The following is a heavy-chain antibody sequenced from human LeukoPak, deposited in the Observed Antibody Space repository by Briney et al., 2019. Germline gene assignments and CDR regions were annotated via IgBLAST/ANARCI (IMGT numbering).Heavy chain of an antibody. J-gene: IGHJ4*02. D-gene: IGHD3-10*01. CDR3: AREQRCGSGSYYSVY. CDR1: GGSISSYY. V-gene: IGHV4-4*07. CDR2: IYTSGST. Sequence: SETLSLTCTVSGGSISSYYWSWIRQPAGKGLEWIGRIYTSGSTNYNPSLKSRVTMSVDTSKNQFSLKLSSVTAADTAVYYCAREQRCGSGSYYSVYWGQGTLVTVSS.